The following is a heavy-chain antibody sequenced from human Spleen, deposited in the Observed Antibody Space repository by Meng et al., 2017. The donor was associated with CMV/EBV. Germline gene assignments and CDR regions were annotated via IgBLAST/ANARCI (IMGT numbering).Heavy chain of an antibody. CDR1: GFIFGVCY. J-gene: IGHJ5*02. V-gene: IGHV3-11*01. Sequence: SGFIFGVCYMRWIRPARWQGLAWVAYISSRGDTIYYKVSMKGRFTISRDNVKNTLYLQINSLRADDTAVYYCARGPFEIFRGRGWFDPWGQGTLVTVSS. CDR3: ARGPFEIFRGRGWFDP. D-gene: IGHD3-3*01. CDR2: ISSRGDTI.